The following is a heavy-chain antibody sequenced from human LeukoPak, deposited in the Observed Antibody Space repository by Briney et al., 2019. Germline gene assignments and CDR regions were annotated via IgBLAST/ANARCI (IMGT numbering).Heavy chain of an antibody. J-gene: IGHJ6*03. CDR2: INPSGGST. CDR1: GLIFSTYY. CDR3: ARDKFYYGSGSYSGYYMDV. Sequence: ASVKVSRKASGLIFSTYYIHWVRQAPGQGLEWMGIINPSGGSTIYAQKFQGRVTMTRDMSTSTVYMELSSLRSEDTAVYYCARDKFYYGSGSYSGYYMDVWGKGTTVTVSS. V-gene: IGHV1-46*01. D-gene: IGHD3-10*01.